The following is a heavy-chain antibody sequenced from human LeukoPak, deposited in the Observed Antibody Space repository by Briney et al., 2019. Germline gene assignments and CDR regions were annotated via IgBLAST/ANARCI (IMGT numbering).Heavy chain of an antibody. D-gene: IGHD3-10*01. CDR2: IVVGSGNT. CDR1: GFTFTSSA. CDR3: AADRGVGELPRY. J-gene: IGHJ4*02. Sequence: SVKVSCKASGFTFTSSAMQWVRQARGQRLEWIGWIVVGSGNTNYAQKFQERVTITWDMSTSTAYMELSSLRSEDTAVYYCAADRGVGELPRYWGQGTLVTVSS. V-gene: IGHV1-58*02.